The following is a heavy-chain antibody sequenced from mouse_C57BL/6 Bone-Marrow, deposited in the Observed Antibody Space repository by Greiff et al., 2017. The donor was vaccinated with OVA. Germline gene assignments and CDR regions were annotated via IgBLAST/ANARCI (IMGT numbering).Heavy chain of an antibody. J-gene: IGHJ4*01. D-gene: IGHD1-1*01. CDR1: GYTFTSYW. Sequence: VQLQQPGAELVRPGTSVKLSCKASGYTFTSYWMHWVKQRPGQGLEWIGVIDPSDSYTNYNQKFKSKATLTVDTTSSTAYLQLSSLTSEDSAVYYCAREDYYGSSDAMDYWGQGTSVTVSS. V-gene: IGHV1-59*01. CDR2: IDPSDSYT. CDR3: AREDYYGSSDAMDY.